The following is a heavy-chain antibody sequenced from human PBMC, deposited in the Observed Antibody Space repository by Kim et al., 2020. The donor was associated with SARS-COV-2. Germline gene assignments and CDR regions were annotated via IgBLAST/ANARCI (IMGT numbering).Heavy chain of an antibody. V-gene: IGHV3-30-3*01. J-gene: IGHJ3*01. CDR1: GFTFSDYA. CDR2: ISIDRTTK. Sequence: GGSLRLSCVASGFTFSDYAIFWVRQTPGKGLEWVSLISIDRTTKNYAASVGGRFSITTDDTRNTVFLQMNSLEPDDTGIYYCATAPSRAFDVWGPGTEVT. CDR3: ATAPSRAFDV.